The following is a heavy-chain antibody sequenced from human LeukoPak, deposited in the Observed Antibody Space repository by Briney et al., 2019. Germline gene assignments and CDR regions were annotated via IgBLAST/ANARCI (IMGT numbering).Heavy chain of an antibody. CDR3: ARRSRGSSSGNAFDI. CDR2: INPNSGGT. Sequence: ASVKVSCKASGYTFTGYYMHWVRQAPGQGLGWMGWINPNSGGTNYAQKFQGRVTMTRDTSISTAYMELSRLRSDDTAVYYCARRSRGSSSGNAFDIWGQGTMVTVSS. J-gene: IGHJ3*02. V-gene: IGHV1-2*02. CDR1: GYTFTGYY. D-gene: IGHD6-13*01.